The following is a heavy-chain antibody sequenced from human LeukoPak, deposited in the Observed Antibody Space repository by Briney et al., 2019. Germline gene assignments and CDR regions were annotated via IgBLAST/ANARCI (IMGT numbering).Heavy chain of an antibody. CDR3: ARPSDPYYYSMDV. CDR2: IYYSGST. Sequence: SEILSLTCTVSGGSISSYYWSWIRQPPGKGLEWIGYIYYSGSTNYNPSLKSRVTISVDTSKNQFSLKLSSVTAADTAVYYCARPSDPYYYSMDVWGQGTTVTVSS. J-gene: IGHJ6*02. CDR1: GGSISSYY. V-gene: IGHV4-59*08.